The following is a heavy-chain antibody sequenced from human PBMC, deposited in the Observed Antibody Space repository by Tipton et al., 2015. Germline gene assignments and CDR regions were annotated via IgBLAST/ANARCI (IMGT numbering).Heavy chain of an antibody. CDR2: INSDGSST. Sequence: SLRLSCAASGFPFDDYVMHWVRQAPEKGLVWVSRINSDGSSTSYADSVKGRFTISRDNPKNTLYLQMSSLRAEDTAVYYCARAYYDSSGYYWLGLGYWGQGTLVTVSS. D-gene: IGHD3-22*01. V-gene: IGHV3-74*01. CDR1: GFPFDDYV. CDR3: ARAYYDSSGYYWLGLGY. J-gene: IGHJ4*02.